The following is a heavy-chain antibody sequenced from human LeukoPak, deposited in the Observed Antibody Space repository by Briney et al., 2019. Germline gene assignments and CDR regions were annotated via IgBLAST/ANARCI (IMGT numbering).Heavy chain of an antibody. D-gene: IGHD3-10*02. CDR3: AELGITMIGGV. CDR1: GYPFSTFW. CDR2: INQDGSEK. V-gene: IGHV3-7*01. J-gene: IGHJ6*04. Sequence: GGSLRFSCAVSGYPFSTFWMSWVRQAPGKGLEWVANINQDGSEKYYVDSVRGRFAISRDNAKNSLYLQMNSLRAEDTAVYYCAELGITMIGGVWGKGTTVTISS.